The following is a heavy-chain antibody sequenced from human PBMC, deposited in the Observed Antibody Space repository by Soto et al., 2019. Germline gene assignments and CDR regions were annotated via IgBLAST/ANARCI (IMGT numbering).Heavy chain of an antibody. CDR1: GGSISSSSYY. CDR3: ARSLLGVFDY. V-gene: IGHV4-39*01. D-gene: IGHD3-16*01. J-gene: IGHJ4*02. CDR2: IYYSGST. Sequence: SETLSLTCTVSGGSISSSSYYWGWIRQPPGKGLEWIGSIYYSGSTYYNPSLKSRVTISVDTSKNQFSLKLSSVTAADTAVYYCARSLLGVFDYWGQGTLVTVSS.